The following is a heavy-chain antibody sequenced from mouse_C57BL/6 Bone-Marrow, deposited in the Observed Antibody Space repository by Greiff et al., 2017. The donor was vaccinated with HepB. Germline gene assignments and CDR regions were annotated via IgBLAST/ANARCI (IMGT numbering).Heavy chain of an antibody. CDR3: ASEGGMCYDYDVDYAMDY. CDR2: IDPANGNT. CDR1: GFNIKNTY. J-gene: IGHJ4*01. D-gene: IGHD2-4*01. Sequence: VQLQQSVAELVRPGASVKLSCTASGFNIKNTYMHWVKQRPEQGLEWIGRIDPANGNTKYAPKFQGKATITADTSSNTAYLQLSSLTSEDTAIYYCASEGGMCYDYDVDYAMDYWGQGTSVTVSS. V-gene: IGHV14-3*01.